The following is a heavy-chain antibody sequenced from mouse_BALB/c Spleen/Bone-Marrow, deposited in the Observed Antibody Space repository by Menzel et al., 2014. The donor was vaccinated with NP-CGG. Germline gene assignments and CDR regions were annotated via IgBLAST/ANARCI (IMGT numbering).Heavy chain of an antibody. CDR2: ISTYYGDA. CDR1: GYTFTDYS. Sequence: VQLVESGAELVRPGVSVKISCKGSGYTFTDYSIHWVRQSHAKSLEWIGVISTYYGDANYNQKSKGKATMTVDKSSSTAYMELARLTSEDSAIYYCARRGSMDHWGQGTSVTVSS. J-gene: IGHJ4*01. V-gene: IGHV1-67*01. CDR3: ARRGSMDH.